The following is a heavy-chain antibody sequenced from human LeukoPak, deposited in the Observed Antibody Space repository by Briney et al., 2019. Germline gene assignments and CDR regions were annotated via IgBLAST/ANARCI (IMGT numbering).Heavy chain of an antibody. CDR1: GGSFSGYY. CDR3: ARGSVTYYDFWSGSRYNWFDP. J-gene: IGHJ5*02. D-gene: IGHD3-3*01. V-gene: IGHV4-34*01. Sequence: SETLPLTCAVYGGSFSGYYWSWIRQPPGKGLEWIGEINHSGSTNYNPSLKSRVAISVDTSKNQFSLKLSSVTAADTAVYYCARGSVTYYDFWSGSRYNWFDPWGQGTLVTVSS. CDR2: INHSGST.